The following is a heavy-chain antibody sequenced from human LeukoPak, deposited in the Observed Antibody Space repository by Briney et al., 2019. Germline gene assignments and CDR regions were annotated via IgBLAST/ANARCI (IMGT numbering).Heavy chain of an antibody. J-gene: IGHJ5*02. Sequence: PSETLSLTCTVSGGSISSYYWSWIRQPPGKGLEWIGYIYYSGSTNYNPSLKSRVTISVDTSKNQFSLKLSSVTAADTAVYYCARHAPLGLLWFGSGFDPWGQGTLVTVPS. CDR2: IYYSGST. V-gene: IGHV4-59*08. D-gene: IGHD3-10*01. CDR3: ARHAPLGLLWFGSGFDP. CDR1: GGSISSYY.